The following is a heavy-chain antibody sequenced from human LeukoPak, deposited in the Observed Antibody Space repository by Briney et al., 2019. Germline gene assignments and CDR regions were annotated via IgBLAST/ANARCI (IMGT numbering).Heavy chain of an antibody. D-gene: IGHD3-10*01. J-gene: IGHJ4*01. CDR1: GFRVSGDY. CDR2: TFAGGTT. V-gene: IGHV3-66*01. CDR3: VRENSYGSYYFEY. Sequence: GGSLRLSCEASGFRVSGDYVTWVRQPPGKGLEWISFTFAGGTTYYADSVKGRFTVSRDYSKNAVYLQMTTLITEDTAVYFCVRENSYGSYYFEYWGRGTLVAVSS.